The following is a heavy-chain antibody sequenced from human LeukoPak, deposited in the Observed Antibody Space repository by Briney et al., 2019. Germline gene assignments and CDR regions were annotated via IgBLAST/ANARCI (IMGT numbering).Heavy chain of an antibody. CDR1: GYTFTSYG. CDR3: ARDPDIYGSGNPNLDY. V-gene: IGHV1-18*01. D-gene: IGHD3-10*01. Sequence: GASVKVSCKASGYTFTSYGISWVRQAPGQGLEWMGWISAYNGNTNYAQKLQGRVTMTTDTSTSTAYMELRSLRSDDTAVYYCARDPDIYGSGNPNLDYWGQGTLVTVSS. J-gene: IGHJ4*02. CDR2: ISAYNGNT.